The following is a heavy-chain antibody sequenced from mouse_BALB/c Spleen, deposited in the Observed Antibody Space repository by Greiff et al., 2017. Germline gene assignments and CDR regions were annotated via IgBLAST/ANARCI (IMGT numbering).Heavy chain of an antibody. D-gene: IGHD1-1*01. CDR3: ARVTTVVATDYAMDY. CDR1: GYTFTDYA. CDR2: ISTYYGDA. Sequence: QVQLQQSGAELVRPGVSVKISCKGSGYTFTDYAMHWVKQSHAKSLEWIGVISTYYGDASYNQKFKGKATMTVDKSSSTAYMELSSLTSEDSAVYYCARVTTVVATDYAMDYWGQGTSVTVSS. J-gene: IGHJ4*01. V-gene: IGHV1S137*01.